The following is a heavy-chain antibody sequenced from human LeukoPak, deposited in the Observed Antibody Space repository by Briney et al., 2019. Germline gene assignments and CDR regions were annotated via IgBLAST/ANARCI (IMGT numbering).Heavy chain of an antibody. CDR2: IYPGDSDT. J-gene: IGHJ6*02. Sequence: GESLKISCKGSGYSFTSYLIGWVRQVPGKGLEWMGIIYPGDSDTRYSPSFQGQVTISADKSISTAYLQWSSLRASDTAMYYCGDSCGNPGGYYYGMDVWGQGTTVTVSS. V-gene: IGHV5-51*01. D-gene: IGHD3-22*01. CDR3: GDSCGNPGGYYYGMDV. CDR1: GYSFTSYL.